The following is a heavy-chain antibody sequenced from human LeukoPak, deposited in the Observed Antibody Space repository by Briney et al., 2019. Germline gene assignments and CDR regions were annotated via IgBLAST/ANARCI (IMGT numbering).Heavy chain of an antibody. CDR1: GFTFSSYG. Sequence: PGGSLRLSCAASGFTFSSYGMHWVRQAPGKGLEWVAFIRYDGSNKYYADSVKGRFTISRDNSKNTLYLQMSSLRAEDTAVYYCAKALEYYFDYWGQGTLVTVSS. CDR3: AKALEYYFDY. CDR2: IRYDGSNK. J-gene: IGHJ4*02. V-gene: IGHV3-30*02.